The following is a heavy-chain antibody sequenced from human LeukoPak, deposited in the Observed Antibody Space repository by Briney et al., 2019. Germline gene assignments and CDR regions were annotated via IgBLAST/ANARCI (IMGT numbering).Heavy chain of an antibody. D-gene: IGHD2-2*01. J-gene: IGHJ4*02. CDR2: INPSGGST. V-gene: IGHV1-46*01. CDR1: GYTFTSYY. Sequence: ASVKVSCKASGYTFTSYYMHWVRQAPGPGLEWMGIINPSGGSTSYAQKFQGRVTMTRDTSTSTVYMELSSLRSEDTAVYYCARAGYCSSTSCSYYFDYWGQGTLVTVSS. CDR3: ARAGYCSSTSCSYYFDY.